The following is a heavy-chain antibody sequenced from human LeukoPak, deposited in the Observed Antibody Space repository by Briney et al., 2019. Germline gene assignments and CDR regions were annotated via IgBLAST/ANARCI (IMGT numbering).Heavy chain of an antibody. V-gene: IGHV1-18*01. CDR3: ARGAPWELLPSNYYYYYMDV. CDR2: ISAYNGNT. D-gene: IGHD1-26*01. J-gene: IGHJ6*03. CDR1: GYTFTSYG. Sequence: GASVKVSCKASGYTFTSYGISWVRQAPGQGLEWMGWISAYNGNTNYAQKLQGRVTITADKSTSTAYMELSSLRSEDTAVYYCARGAPWELLPSNYYYYYMDVWGKGTTVTVSS.